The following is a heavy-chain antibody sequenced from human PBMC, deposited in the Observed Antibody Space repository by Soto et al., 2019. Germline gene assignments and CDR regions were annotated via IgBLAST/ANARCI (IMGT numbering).Heavy chain of an antibody. CDR2: ISYDGSNK. J-gene: IGHJ4*02. V-gene: IGHV3-30*18. CDR1: GFTFSSYG. Sequence: GGSLRLSCAASGFTFSSYGMHWVRQAPGKGLEWVAVISYDGSNKYYADSVKGRFTISRDNSKNTLYLQMNSLRAEDTAVYYCAKDRRSGTYYFDYWAREPWSPSPQ. CDR3: AKDRRSGTYYFDY. D-gene: IGHD1-1*01.